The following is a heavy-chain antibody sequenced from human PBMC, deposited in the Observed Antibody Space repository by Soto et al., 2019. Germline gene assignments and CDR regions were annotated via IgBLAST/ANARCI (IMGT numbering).Heavy chain of an antibody. J-gene: IGHJ6*02. CDR1: GYTFTSYG. D-gene: IGHD3-10*01. V-gene: IGHV1-18*04. CDR2: ISAYNGNT. CDR3: ARDHGGIKWFGELLVGVYYGMDV. Sequence: QVQLVQSGAEVKKPGASVKVSCKASGYTFTSYGISWVRQAPGQGLEWMGWISAYNGNTNYAQKLQGRVTMTTDTSTTSAYMELRSLRSDDTAVYYCARDHGGIKWFGELLVGVYYGMDVWGQGTTVTVSS.